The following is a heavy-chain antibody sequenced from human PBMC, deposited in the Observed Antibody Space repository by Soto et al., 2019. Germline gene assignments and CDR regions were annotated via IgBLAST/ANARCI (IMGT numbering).Heavy chain of an antibody. J-gene: IGHJ4*02. CDR2: ISAYNGNT. D-gene: IGHD3-22*01. CDR1: GYTFTSYG. CDR3: ARVGYYDSSGYYNY. Sequence: ASVKVSCKASGYTFTSYGISWVRQAPGQGLEWMGWISAYNGNTNYAQKLQGRVTMTTDTSTSTAYMELRSLRSDDTAVYYCARVGYYDSSGYYNYWGQGTLVPSPQ. V-gene: IGHV1-18*04.